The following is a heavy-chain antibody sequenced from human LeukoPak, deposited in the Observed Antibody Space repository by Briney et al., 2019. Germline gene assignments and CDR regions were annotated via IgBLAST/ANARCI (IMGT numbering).Heavy chain of an antibody. V-gene: IGHV4-59*01. Sequence: PSETLSLTCTVSGGSISSYLWTWIRQPPGKGLEWIGYIYHSGSTNYNPSLNNRVTISVDTSKNQFSLKLTSVTAEDTAVYYCARGHPLDSWGQGTLVTVSS. CDR1: GGSISSYL. CDR2: IYHSGST. CDR3: ARGHPLDS. J-gene: IGHJ5*01.